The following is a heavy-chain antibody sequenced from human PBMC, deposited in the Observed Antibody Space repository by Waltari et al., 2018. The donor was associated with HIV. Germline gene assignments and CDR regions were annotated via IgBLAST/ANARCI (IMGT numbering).Heavy chain of an antibody. Sequence: QITLKESGPTLVTPTQHLRLTCPFSGFSLSTSGVGVRWLRQAPGKAPELLALIYWYDDKHYSPSLKTRLTITKDNSKRQVVVTMTNMDPVDIGTYYCARQYSRFGAFDRWGQGTVVTVSS. CDR2: IYWYDDK. J-gene: IGHJ3*01. V-gene: IGHV2-5*01. CDR3: ARQYSRFGAFDR. D-gene: IGHD3-10*01. CDR1: GFSLSTSGVG.